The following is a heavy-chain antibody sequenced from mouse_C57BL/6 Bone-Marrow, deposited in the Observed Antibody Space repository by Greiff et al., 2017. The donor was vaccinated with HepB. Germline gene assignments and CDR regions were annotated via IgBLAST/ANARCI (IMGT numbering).Heavy chain of an antibody. J-gene: IGHJ2*01. CDR2: IDPSDSYT. V-gene: IGHV1-69*01. D-gene: IGHD1-1*01. CDR1: GYTFTSYW. CDR3: VRYDYGSIFDY. Sequence: QVQLQQPGAELVMPGASVKLSCKASGYTFTSYWMHWVKQRPGQGLEWIGEIDPSDSYTNYNQKFKGKSTLTVDKSSSTAYMQLSSLTSEDSAVYYCVRYDYGSIFDYWGQGTTLTLSS.